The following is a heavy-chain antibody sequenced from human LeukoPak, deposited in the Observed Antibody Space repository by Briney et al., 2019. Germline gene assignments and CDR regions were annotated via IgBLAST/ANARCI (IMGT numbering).Heavy chain of an antibody. CDR2: ISGSGGST. CDR1: GFTFSSYA. V-gene: IGHV3-23*01. CDR3: AKARYYDSSGYFDY. Sequence: GGSLRLSCAASGFTFSSYAMSWVPQAPGKGLEWVSAISGSGGSTYYADSVKGRFTISRDNSKNTLYLQMNSLRAEDTAVYYCAKARYYDSSGYFDYWGQGTLVTVSS. D-gene: IGHD3-22*01. J-gene: IGHJ4*02.